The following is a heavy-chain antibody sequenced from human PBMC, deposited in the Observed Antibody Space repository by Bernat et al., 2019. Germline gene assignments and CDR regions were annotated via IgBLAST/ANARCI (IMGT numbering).Heavy chain of an antibody. J-gene: IGHJ6*02. D-gene: IGHD2-21*02. CDR3: TRHGTTTCDCDSGMDV. Sequence: EVLLVESGGGLVQPGGSLKLPCAASGFTFSGSAMHWVRQAPGKGLEWVGRIRSKANSYATAYAASVNGRFTSSRDDSKDTEYLQMISMKTEDTAVYYWTRHGTTTCDCDSGMDVWGQGTTVTVSS. CDR1: GFTFSGSA. V-gene: IGHV3-73*01. CDR2: IRSKANSYAT.